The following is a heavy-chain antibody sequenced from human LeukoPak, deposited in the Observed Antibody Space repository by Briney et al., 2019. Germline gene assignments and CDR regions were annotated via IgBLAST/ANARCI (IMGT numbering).Heavy chain of an antibody. CDR1: GFTFSSYA. V-gene: IGHV3-23*01. D-gene: IGHD1-1*01. CDR2: ISGSGGST. CDR3: AARGLETDYFDY. Sequence: GGSLRLSCAASGFTFSSYAMSWVRQAPGKGLEWVSAISGSGGSTYYADSVKGRFTISRDNSKNTLYLQMNSLRAEDTAVYYCAARGLETDYFDYWGQGTLVTVSS. J-gene: IGHJ4*02.